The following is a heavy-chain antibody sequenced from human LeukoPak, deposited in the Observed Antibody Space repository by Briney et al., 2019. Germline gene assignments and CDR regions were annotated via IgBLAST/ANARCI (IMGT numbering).Heavy chain of an antibody. CDR3: ARAYSSGRYGELDY. CDR1: GYTFTSYG. CDR2: ISTYNGNT. V-gene: IGHV1-18*01. J-gene: IGHJ4*02. D-gene: IGHD6-19*01. Sequence: ASVKVSCKASGYTFTSYGISWVRQAPGQGLEWMGWISTYNGNTNYAQKVQGRVTMTTDTSTSTGYMELRSLISDDTAVYYCARAYSSGRYGELDYWGQGTLVTVSS.